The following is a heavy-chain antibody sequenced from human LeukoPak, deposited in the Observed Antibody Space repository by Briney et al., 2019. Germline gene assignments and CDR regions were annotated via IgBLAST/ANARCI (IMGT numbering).Heavy chain of an antibody. CDR2: IGAGGRFT. CDR3: AKESNGFDI. CDR1: GVTLSDHH. Sequence: GGSLRLSCAASGVTLSDHHMDWVRQAPGKGLEWVSVIGAGGRFTHYADSVKGRFTISSDNSKNTLYLQMSSLRAEDTALYYCAKESNGFDIWGQGTMVTVSS. J-gene: IGHJ3*02. V-gene: IGHV3-23*01.